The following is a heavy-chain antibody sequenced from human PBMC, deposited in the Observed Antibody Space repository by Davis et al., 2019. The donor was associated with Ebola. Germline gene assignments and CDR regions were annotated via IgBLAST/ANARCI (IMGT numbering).Heavy chain of an antibody. CDR3: AKDFYYGSGAGYFDY. V-gene: IGHV3-23*01. Sequence: GGSLRLSCTDSVITFSSYAMSWVRQAPGKGLEWVSAISGSGGSTYYADSVKGRFTISRDNSKNTLYLQMNSLRAEDTAVYYCAKDFYYGSGAGYFDYWGQGTLVTVSS. J-gene: IGHJ4*02. CDR1: VITFSSYA. D-gene: IGHD3-10*01. CDR2: ISGSGGST.